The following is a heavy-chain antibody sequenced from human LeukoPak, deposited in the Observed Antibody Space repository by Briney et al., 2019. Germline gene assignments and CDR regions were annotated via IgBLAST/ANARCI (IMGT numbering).Heavy chain of an antibody. D-gene: IGHD1-14*01. CDR1: GGSFSGYY. CDR2: INHSGST. CDR3: ARDGIDGYFDY. Sequence: SETLSLTCAVNGGSFSGYYWTWIRQPPGKGLEWIGEINHSGSTNYNPSLKSRVTISVDTSKNQFSLKLSSVTAADTAVYYCARDGIDGYFDYWGQGTLVTVSS. V-gene: IGHV4-34*01. J-gene: IGHJ4*02.